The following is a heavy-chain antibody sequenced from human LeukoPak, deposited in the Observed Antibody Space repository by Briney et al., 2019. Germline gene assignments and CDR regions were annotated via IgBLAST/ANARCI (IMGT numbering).Heavy chain of an antibody. Sequence: GGSLRLSCAASGFTFNNYNMNWVRQTPGKGLEWVSSITRDSIYTFYADSVRGRFTISRDNAKNSLYLQMNSLRAEDTAVYYCAREWIHDYGGNSVDYWGRGTLVTVSS. J-gene: IGHJ4*02. V-gene: IGHV3-21*01. CDR1: GFTFNNYN. CDR2: ITRDSIYT. D-gene: IGHD4-23*01. CDR3: AREWIHDYGGNSVDY.